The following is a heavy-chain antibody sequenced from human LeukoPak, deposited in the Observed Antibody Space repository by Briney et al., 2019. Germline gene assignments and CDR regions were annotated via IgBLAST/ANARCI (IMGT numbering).Heavy chain of an antibody. Sequence: ASVKVSCKTSGYTFTSYDINWVRQATGQGLEWMGWMNPNSGNTGCAEKFQGRITMTRDTSIGTAYMELSGLRSEDTAVYYCAKGGSDLTVVVVPASDWFDPWGQGTQVTVSS. D-gene: IGHD2-15*01. J-gene: IGHJ5*02. CDR2: MNPNSGNT. CDR3: AKGGSDLTVVVVPASDWFDP. CDR1: GYTFTSYD. V-gene: IGHV1-8*01.